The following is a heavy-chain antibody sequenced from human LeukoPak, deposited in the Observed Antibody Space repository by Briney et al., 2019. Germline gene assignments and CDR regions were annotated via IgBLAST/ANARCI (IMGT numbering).Heavy chain of an antibody. CDR2: IYYSGST. CDR3: ARMSPRATKASFDY. J-gene: IGHJ4*02. D-gene: IGHD1-26*01. CDR1: GGSISSYY. V-gene: IGHV4-59*01. Sequence: SETLSLTCTVSGGSISSYYWSWIRQPPGKGLEWIGYIYYSGSTNYNPSLKSRVTISVDTSKNQFSLKLSSVTAADTAVYYCARMSPRATKASFDYWGQGTLVPVSS.